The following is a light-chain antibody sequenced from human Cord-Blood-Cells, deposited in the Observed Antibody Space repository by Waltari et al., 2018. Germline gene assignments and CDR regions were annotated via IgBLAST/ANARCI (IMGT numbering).Light chain of an antibody. CDR3: YSAADNNRGV. V-gene: IGLV3-27*01. J-gene: IGLJ3*02. CDR1: VLAKKY. CDR2: KDS. Sequence: SYELTQPSSVSVSPGQTATIPCSGDVLAKKYARWFQQKPGQAPVLVIYKDSERPSGIPERFSGSSSGTTVTLTISGAQVEDEADYYCYSAADNNRGVFGGGTKLTVL.